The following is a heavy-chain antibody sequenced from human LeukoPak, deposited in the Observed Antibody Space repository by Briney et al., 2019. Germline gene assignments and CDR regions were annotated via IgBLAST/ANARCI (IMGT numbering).Heavy chain of an antibody. CDR2: IIPIFGTA. Sequence: SGKLSCNASGGTFSSYAISWVRQAPGQGLEWMGGIIPIFGTANYAQKFQGRVTITADKSTSTAYMELSSLRSEDTAVYYCAREGGRRSPFDYWGQGTLVPVSS. CDR1: GGTFSSYA. V-gene: IGHV1-69*06. CDR3: AREGGRRSPFDY. J-gene: IGHJ4*02. D-gene: IGHD1-26*01.